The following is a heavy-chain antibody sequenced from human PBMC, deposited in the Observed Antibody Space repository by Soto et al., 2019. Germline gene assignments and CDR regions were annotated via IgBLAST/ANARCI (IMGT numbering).Heavy chain of an antibody. J-gene: IGHJ4*02. V-gene: IGHV1-69*01. CDR3: ATLPYGCDHGYFDY. CDR1: GGTFTSYA. CDR2: IIPIIGTA. D-gene: IGHD2-21*02. Sequence: QVQLVQSGAEVKKPGSSVKVSCKASGGTFTSYAITWVRQAPGQGLEWMGRIIPIIGTANYAQKFQDRVTIIADESTNTAFMELSNLRYEDTAVYYGATLPYGCDHGYFDYWGQGTLVTVSS.